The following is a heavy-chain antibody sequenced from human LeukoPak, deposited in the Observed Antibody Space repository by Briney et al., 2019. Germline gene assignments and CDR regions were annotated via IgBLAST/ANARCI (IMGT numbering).Heavy chain of an antibody. J-gene: IGHJ4*02. Sequence: GASVKVSCKASGFTFTTYYMHWVRQAPGQGLEWMGLINPSGTSTNYARKFQGRVTMTRDTSTSTVYMELSSLRSEDTAVYYCAKVATWTYFDYWGQGTLVIVSS. CDR1: GFTFTTYY. CDR2: INPSGTST. V-gene: IGHV1-46*01. CDR3: AKVATWTYFDY. D-gene: IGHD3/OR15-3a*01.